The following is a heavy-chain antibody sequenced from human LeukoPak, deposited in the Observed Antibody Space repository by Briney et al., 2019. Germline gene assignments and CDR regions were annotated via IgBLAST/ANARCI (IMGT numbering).Heavy chain of an antibody. CDR1: RDSVSNNTTA. D-gene: IGHD3-16*01. CDR3: ARGGGHFDP. CDR2: TYYRSKRYN. Sequence: SQTLSLTCAISRDSVSNNTTAWKWIRHSPARGLEWLGRTYYRSKRYNDYSVSVQSQIIINPDTAKNQFSLRVDFVTPGDTAVYCCARGGGHFDPWRQGTLLSVPS. V-gene: IGHV6-1*01. J-gene: IGHJ5*02.